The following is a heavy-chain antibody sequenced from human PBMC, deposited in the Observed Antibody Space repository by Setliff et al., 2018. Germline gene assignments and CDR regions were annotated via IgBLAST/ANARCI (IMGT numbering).Heavy chain of an antibody. CDR3: ASSFSHGDYGSGKY. V-gene: IGHV1-18*01. Sequence: ASVKVSCKASGYTSYTYGIIWVRQAPGQGLELMGWINVYTGNTNYAQKFQGRVTMTVDTSTNTAFMDLRSLTSDDTAVYYCASSFSHGDYGSGKYWGQGTLVTVSS. J-gene: IGHJ4*02. CDR2: INVYTGNT. CDR1: GYTSYTYG. D-gene: IGHD4-17*01.